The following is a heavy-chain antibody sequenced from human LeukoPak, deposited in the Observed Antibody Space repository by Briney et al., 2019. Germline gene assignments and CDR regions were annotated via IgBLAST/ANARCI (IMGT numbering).Heavy chain of an antibody. D-gene: IGHD2-15*01. Sequence: SVKVSCKASGGTFSSYAISWVRQAPGQGLEWMGGIIPIFGTANYAQKFQGRVTITTDESTSTAYMELSSLRSEDTAVYYCAREGGGHPGIGYYYMDVWGKGTTVTVPS. CDR2: IIPIFGTA. CDR1: GGTFSSYA. V-gene: IGHV1-69*05. J-gene: IGHJ6*03. CDR3: AREGGGHPGIGYYYMDV.